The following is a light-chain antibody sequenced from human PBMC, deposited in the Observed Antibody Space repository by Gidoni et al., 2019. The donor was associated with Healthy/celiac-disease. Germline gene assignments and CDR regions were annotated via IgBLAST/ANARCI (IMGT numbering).Light chain of an antibody. CDR2: AAS. J-gene: IGKJ3*01. Sequence: DIQLPQSPSFLSASVGDRVTITCLASQGISSYLAWYQQKPGKAPKLLIYAASTLQSGVPSRLSGSGSGTEFTLTISSLQPEDFATYYCQQLNSYPRGITFGPGTKVDIK. CDR1: QGISSY. V-gene: IGKV1-9*01. CDR3: QQLNSYPRGIT.